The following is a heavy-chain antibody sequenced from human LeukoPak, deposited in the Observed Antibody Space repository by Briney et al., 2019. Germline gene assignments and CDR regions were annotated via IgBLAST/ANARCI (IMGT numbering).Heavy chain of an antibody. V-gene: IGHV3-30*02. CDR2: IRYDGSNK. CDR3: AKAYYYGSGSLENFDAFDI. J-gene: IGHJ3*02. D-gene: IGHD3-10*01. Sequence: PGGSLRLSCAASGFTFSSYGMHWVRQAPGKGLEWVAFIRYDGSNKYYADSVKGRFTISRDNSKNTLYLQMNSLRAEDTAVYYCAKAYYYGSGSLENFDAFDIWGQGTMVTVSS. CDR1: GFTFSSYG.